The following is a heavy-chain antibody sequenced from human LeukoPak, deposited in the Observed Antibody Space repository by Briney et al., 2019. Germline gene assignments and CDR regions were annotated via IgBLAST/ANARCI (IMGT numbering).Heavy chain of an antibody. CDR1: GFTFSSYG. D-gene: IGHD1-14*01. CDR3: ARERPDSRNLDS. J-gene: IGHJ4*02. V-gene: IGHV3-30*03. CDR2: ISYDGSNK. Sequence: GGSLRLSCAASGFTFSSYGMHWVRQAPGKGLEWVAVISYDGSNKYYADSVKGRFTISRDNSKNTLYLQMNSLRAEDTAVYYCARERPDSRNLDSWGRGALVTVSS.